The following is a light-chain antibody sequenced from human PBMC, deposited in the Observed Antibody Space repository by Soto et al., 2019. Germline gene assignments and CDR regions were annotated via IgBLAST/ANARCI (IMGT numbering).Light chain of an antibody. Sequence: QSVLTQPPSASGTPGQRVTISCFGSRSNIGSNTVNWYQQLPGTAPKLVIYGNSNRPSGVPDRFSGSKSGTSASLAITGLQAEDEADYYCQSYDSSLSVVVFGGGTKLTVL. J-gene: IGLJ2*01. CDR3: QSYDSSLSVVV. V-gene: IGLV1-40*01. CDR1: RSNIGSNT. CDR2: GNS.